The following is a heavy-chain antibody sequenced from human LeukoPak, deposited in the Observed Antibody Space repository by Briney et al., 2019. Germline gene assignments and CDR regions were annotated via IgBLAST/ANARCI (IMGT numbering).Heavy chain of an antibody. CDR2: INAGNGNT. J-gene: IGHJ3*02. Sequence: ASVKVSCKASGYTFTAYAMHWVRQAPGQRLEWMGWINAGNGNTKYSQKFQGRVTITRDTSASTAYMELSSLRSEDTAVYYCAREGLLLDRAFDIWGQGTMVTVSS. CDR3: AREGLLLDRAFDI. CDR1: GYTFTAYA. D-gene: IGHD1-26*01. V-gene: IGHV1-3*01.